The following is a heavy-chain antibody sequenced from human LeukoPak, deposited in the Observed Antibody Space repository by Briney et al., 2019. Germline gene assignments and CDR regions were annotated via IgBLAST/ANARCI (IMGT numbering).Heavy chain of an antibody. CDR3: ARESQYYDILTGYDFDY. CDR1: GFTFSSYS. J-gene: IGHJ4*02. V-gene: IGHV3-21*01. D-gene: IGHD3-9*01. CDR2: ISSSSSYI. Sequence: PGGSLRLSCAASGFTFSSYSMNWVRQAPGKGLERVSSISSSSSYIYYADSVKGRFTISRDNAKNSLYLQMNSLRAEDTAVYYCARESQYYDILTGYDFDYWGQGTLVTVSS.